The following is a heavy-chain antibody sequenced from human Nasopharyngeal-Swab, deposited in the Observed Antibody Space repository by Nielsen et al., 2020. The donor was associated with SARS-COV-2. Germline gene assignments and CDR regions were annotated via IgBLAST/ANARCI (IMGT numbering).Heavy chain of an antibody. CDR1: GYTFTSYY. CDR2: INPSGGST. J-gene: IGHJ4*02. Sequence: ASVKVSCKASGYTFTSYYIHWVRQAPGQGLEWMGIINPSGGSTSYAQKFQGRVTMTRDTSTSTVYMELSSLRSEDTAVYYCARDGVLTIFGVWRAPGSEYYFDYWGQGTLVTVSS. D-gene: IGHD3-3*01. V-gene: IGHV1-46*01. CDR3: ARDGVLTIFGVWRAPGSEYYFDY.